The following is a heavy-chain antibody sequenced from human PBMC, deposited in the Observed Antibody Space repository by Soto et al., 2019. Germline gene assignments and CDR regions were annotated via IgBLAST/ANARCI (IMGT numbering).Heavy chain of an antibody. J-gene: IGHJ5*02. CDR2: IYYSGST. D-gene: IGHD3-3*01. Sequence: QVQLQESGPGLVKPSETLSLTCTVSGGSISSYYWSWIRQPPGKGLEWIGYIYYSGSTNYNPSLKSRVTISVDTSKTQFSLKLSSVTAADTAVYYCARRYDFWSGYSSWGQGTLVTVSS. CDR1: GGSISSYY. V-gene: IGHV4-59*08. CDR3: ARRYDFWSGYSS.